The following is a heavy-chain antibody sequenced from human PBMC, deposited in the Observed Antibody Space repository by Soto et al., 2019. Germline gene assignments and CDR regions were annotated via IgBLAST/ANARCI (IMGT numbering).Heavy chain of an antibody. D-gene: IGHD2-15*01. V-gene: IGHV1-8*01. CDR3: ARVAVAARPRWYNWFDP. CDR2: MNPNSGET. Sequence: QEQLVQSGAEVKKPGASVKVSCKTSGYTFTDYDINWVRQATGQGLELIGWMNPNSGETGYAQKFQGRVTMTRSASLSTAYLELISLRSEDTAVYYCARVAVAARPRWYNWFDPWGQGTLVTVSS. CDR1: GYTFTDYD. J-gene: IGHJ5*02.